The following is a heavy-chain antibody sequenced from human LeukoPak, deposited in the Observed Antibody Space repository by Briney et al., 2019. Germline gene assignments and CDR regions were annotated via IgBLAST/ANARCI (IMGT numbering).Heavy chain of an antibody. V-gene: IGHV3-30-3*01. CDR2: ISYDGSNK. J-gene: IGHJ4*02. CDR1: GFTFSSYA. Sequence: PGRSLRLSCAASGFTFSSYAMHWVRQAPGKGLEWVAVISYDGSNKYYADSVKGRFTISRDNSKNTLYLQMNSLRAEDTAVYYCAKGPNGGYCSSTSCYGDYWGQGTLVTVSS. D-gene: IGHD2-2*01. CDR3: AKGPNGGYCSSTSCYGDY.